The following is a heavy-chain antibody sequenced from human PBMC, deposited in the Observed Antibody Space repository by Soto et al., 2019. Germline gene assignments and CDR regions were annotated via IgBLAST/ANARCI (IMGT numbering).Heavy chain of an antibody. CDR3: ERRAGVTQISNYLDP. D-gene: IGHD5-18*01. CDR2: IYHGGTT. J-gene: IGHJ5*02. V-gene: IGHV4-39*01. CDR1: GGSISSSSYY. Sequence: PSETLSLTCSVSGGSISSSSYYWGWIRQPPGKGLEWIGTIYHGGTTYYNPSLKSRVTMSVDTSKNQFSLNLTSVTAADTAVYYCERRAGVTQISNYLDPCGQGPLVTVYS.